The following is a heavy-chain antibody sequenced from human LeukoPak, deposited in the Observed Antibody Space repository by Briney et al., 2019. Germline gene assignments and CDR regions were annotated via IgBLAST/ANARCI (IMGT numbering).Heavy chain of an antibody. Sequence: SETLSLTCTVSGGSVSSSRYYWGWIRQPPGKGLEWIGSIYYSGTTYYNPSLKSRLTISVDTSKNQFSLQLSSLTAADTAVYYCARLGVSNWPDSWGQGTLVTVSS. D-gene: IGHD3-3*01. CDR2: IYYSGTT. J-gene: IGHJ5*01. CDR1: GGSVSSSRYY. CDR3: ARLGVSNWPDS. V-gene: IGHV4-39*01.